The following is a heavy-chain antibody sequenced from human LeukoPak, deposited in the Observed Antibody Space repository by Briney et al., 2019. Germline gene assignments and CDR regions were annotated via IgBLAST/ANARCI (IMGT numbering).Heavy chain of an antibody. CDR1: GFTFSSYG. V-gene: IGHV3-30*02. D-gene: IGHD4-11*01. J-gene: IGHJ3*02. Sequence: GGSLRLSCAASGFTFSSYGMHWVRQAPGKGLEWVAFIRYDGSNKYYADSVKGRFTISRDNSKNTLYLQMNSLRAEDTAVYYCASGNYSNFVGDAFDIWGQGTMVTVSS. CDR2: IRYDGSNK. CDR3: ASGNYSNFVGDAFDI.